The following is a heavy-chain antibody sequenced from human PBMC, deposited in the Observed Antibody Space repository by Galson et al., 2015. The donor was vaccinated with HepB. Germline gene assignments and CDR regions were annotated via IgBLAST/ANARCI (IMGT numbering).Heavy chain of an antibody. CDR1: GYTLTELS. Sequence: SVKVSCKVSGYTLTELSMHWVRQAPGKGLEWMGGFDPEDGETIYAQKFQGRVTMTEDTSTDTAYMELSSLRSEDTAVYYCATDPRHLHAFDIWGQGTMVTVSS. CDR3: ATDPRHLHAFDI. V-gene: IGHV1-24*01. J-gene: IGHJ3*02. CDR2: FDPEDGET.